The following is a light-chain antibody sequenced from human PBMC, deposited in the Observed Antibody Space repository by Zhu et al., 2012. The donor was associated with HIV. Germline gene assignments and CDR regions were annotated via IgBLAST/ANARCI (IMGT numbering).Light chain of an antibody. J-gene: IGKJ2*01. Sequence: EIVLTQSPATLSFSPGERATLSCRASQAVYSNYLAWYQQKPGQAPRLLIYGTSARASGIPDRFTGSGSGTDFTLTISRLEPEDFAVYYCQQYGTFPRTFGQGTKLEI. CDR1: QAVYSNY. CDR2: GTS. V-gene: IGKV3-20*01. CDR3: QQYGTFPRT.